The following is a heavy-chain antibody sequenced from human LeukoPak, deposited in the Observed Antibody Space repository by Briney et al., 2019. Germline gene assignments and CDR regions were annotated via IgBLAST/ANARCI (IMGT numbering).Heavy chain of an antibody. V-gene: IGHV1-8*02. D-gene: IGHD5-18*01. CDR2: MNPNRGNT. CDR1: GYTFTSYD. J-gene: IGHJ5*02. CDR3: ARELWPNIGFFP. Sequence: ASVKVSCKASGYTFTSYDINWVRQATGQGLEWMGWMNPNRGNTGYAQKFQGRVTMTKNTSISTAYMELSSLRSEDTAVYYCARELWPNIGFFPWGQGILVTVSS.